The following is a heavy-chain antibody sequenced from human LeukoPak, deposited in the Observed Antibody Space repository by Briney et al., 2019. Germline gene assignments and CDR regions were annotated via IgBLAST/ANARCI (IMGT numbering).Heavy chain of an antibody. J-gene: IGHJ4*02. CDR3: AGNEGIVVARLDY. Sequence: GASVKVSCKASGGTFSSYAISWVRQAPGQGLEWMGGIIPIFGTANYAQKFQGRVTITADESTSTAYMELSSLRSEDTAVYYCAGNEGIVVARLDYWGQGTLVTVSS. CDR2: IIPIFGTA. V-gene: IGHV1-69*13. D-gene: IGHD3-22*01. CDR1: GGTFSSYA.